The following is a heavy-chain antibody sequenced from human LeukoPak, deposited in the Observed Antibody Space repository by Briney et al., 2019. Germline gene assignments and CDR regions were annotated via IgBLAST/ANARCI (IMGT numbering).Heavy chain of an antibody. Sequence: GGSLRLSCAASGFTFSSYDMHWVRQATGKGLEWVSAIGTAGGTYYPGSVKGRFTISRENAKNSLYLQMNSLRAGDTAVYYCARADGRARGFDYWGQETLVTVSS. CDR1: GFTFSSYD. CDR2: IGTAGGT. V-gene: IGHV3-13*01. CDR3: ARADGRARGFDY. J-gene: IGHJ4*02. D-gene: IGHD1-26*01.